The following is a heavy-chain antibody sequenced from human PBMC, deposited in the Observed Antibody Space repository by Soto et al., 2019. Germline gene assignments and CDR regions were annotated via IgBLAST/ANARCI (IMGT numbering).Heavy chain of an antibody. V-gene: IGHV3-30*18. CDR3: AKPLGLLRRAMAQGSDY. CDR1: GFTFSSYG. D-gene: IGHD5-18*01. CDR2: VSYDEITK. J-gene: IGHJ4*02. Sequence: GGSLRLSCAASGFTFSSYGMNWVRQAPGKGLEWVAVVSYDEITKYYADSVKGRFTISRDNSKNTVYLQMNSLRPEDTAVYYCAKPLGLLRRAMAQGSDYWGQGTLVTVSS.